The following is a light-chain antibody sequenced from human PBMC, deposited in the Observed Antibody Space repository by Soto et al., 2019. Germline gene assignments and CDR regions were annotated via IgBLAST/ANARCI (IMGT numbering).Light chain of an antibody. CDR2: GAS. V-gene: IGKV3-20*01. Sequence: EIVLTQSPGTLSLSPGERATLSCRASQSVSSTYLAWYQQNRGQAPRLLIYGASSRAPGIPDRFSGSGSGTDFTLTISRLEPEDFAVYYCQQYGSSRWTFGRGTKVDIK. CDR3: QQYGSSRWT. J-gene: IGKJ1*01. CDR1: QSVSSTY.